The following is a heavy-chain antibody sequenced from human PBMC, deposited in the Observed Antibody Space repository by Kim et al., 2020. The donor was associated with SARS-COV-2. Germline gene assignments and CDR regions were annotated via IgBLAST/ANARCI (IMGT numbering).Heavy chain of an antibody. CDR2: FDPEDGET. CDR3: ATLLRLGAEVLYYFDY. V-gene: IGHV1-24*01. Sequence: ASVKVSCKVSGYTLTELSMHWVRQAPGKGLEWMGGFDPEDGETIYAQKFQGRVTMTEDTSTDTAYMELSSLRSEDTAVYYCATLLRLGAEVLYYFDYWGQGTLVTVSS. CDR1: GYTLTELS. D-gene: IGHD3-16*01. J-gene: IGHJ4*02.